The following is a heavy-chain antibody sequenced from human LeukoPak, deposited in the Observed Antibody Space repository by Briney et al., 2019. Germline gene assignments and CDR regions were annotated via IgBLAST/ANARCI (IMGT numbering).Heavy chain of an antibody. J-gene: IGHJ3*02. D-gene: IGHD3-3*01. CDR1: GYTFTSYD. V-gene: IGHV1-8*01. CDR3: ARIGYYDFWSGYYGHHDAFDI. Sequence: ASVKVSCKASGYTFTSYDINWVRQATGQGPEWMGWMNPNSGNTGYAQKFQGRVTMTRNTSISTAYMELSSLRSEDTAVYYCARIGYYDFWSGYYGHHDAFDIWGQGTMVTVSS. CDR2: MNPNSGNT.